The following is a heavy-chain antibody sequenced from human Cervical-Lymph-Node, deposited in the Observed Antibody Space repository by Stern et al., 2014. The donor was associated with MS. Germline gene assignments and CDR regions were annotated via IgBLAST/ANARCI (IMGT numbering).Heavy chain of an antibody. CDR1: GNTFTRNT. D-gene: IGHD3-22*01. CDR2: IIPICDAA. V-gene: IGHV1-69*01. CDR3: AKEEGRDGYHGMDV. J-gene: IGHJ6*02. Sequence: VQLVESGAEVKKPGSSVKVSCKTSGNTFTRNTFIWVRQAPGQGLEWMGGIIPICDAATYSHHFQGRVAITADESSRTAYMELSGLRSDDTAVYYCAKEEGRDGYHGMDVWGQGTTVTVSS.